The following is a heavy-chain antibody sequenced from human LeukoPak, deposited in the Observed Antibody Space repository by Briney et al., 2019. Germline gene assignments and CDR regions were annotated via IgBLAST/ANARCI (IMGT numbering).Heavy chain of an antibody. J-gene: IGHJ4*02. Sequence: PSETLSLTCAVYGGSFSGYYWSRIGQPPGKGLEWIGEINHSGSTNYNPSLKSRVTISVDTSKNQFSLKLSSVTAADTAVYYCARGKPDMAVVVVPAAMAPVFDYWGQGTLVTVSS. CDR3: ARGKPDMAVVVVPAAMAPVFDY. V-gene: IGHV4-34*01. CDR2: INHSGST. CDR1: GGSFSGYY. D-gene: IGHD2-2*01.